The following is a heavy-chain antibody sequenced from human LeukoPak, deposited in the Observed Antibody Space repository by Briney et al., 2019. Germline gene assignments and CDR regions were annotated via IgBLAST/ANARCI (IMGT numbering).Heavy chain of an antibody. V-gene: IGHV4-34*01. CDR2: INHSGST. D-gene: IGHD6-13*01. CDR3: ARQRDLQQLAPFDY. CDR1: GGSFSGYY. J-gene: IGHJ4*02. Sequence: PSETLSLTCAVYGGSFSGYYWSWIRQPPGKGLEWIGEINHSGSTNYNPSLKSRATISADTSKSQFSLSLSSVTAADTAVYYCARQRDLQQLAPFDYWGQGTLVTVSS.